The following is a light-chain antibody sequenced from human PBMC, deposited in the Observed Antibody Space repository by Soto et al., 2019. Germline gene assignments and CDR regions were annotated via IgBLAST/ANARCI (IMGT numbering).Light chain of an antibody. CDR3: KQYGKSPEIS. CDR2: GAS. V-gene: IGKV3-20*01. Sequence: DIVLTQSPGTLSLSPGERATLSCRASQTINDNFLAWYQQKPGQSPRLLISGASIRAPGIPDRFSGSGSATDFTLTISRLEPEDFAFYYCKQYGKSPEISFGPGTKVDIK. J-gene: IGKJ3*01. CDR1: QTINDNF.